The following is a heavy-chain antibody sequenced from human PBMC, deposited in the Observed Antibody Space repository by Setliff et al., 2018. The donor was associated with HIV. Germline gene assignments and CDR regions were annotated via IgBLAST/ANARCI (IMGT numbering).Heavy chain of an antibody. CDR3: AKDGSHFWSGSPDY. V-gene: IGHV3-30*18. J-gene: IGHJ4*02. CDR1: GFTFSSYG. Sequence: PGGSLRLSCAASGFTFSSYGMHWVRQDPGKVLEWVAVISYDGTNKYYADSVKGRFTISRDNSKNTVYLQMNSLRAEDTAVYNCAKDGSHFWSGSPDYWGQGTLVTVSS. CDR2: ISYDGTNK. D-gene: IGHD3-3*01.